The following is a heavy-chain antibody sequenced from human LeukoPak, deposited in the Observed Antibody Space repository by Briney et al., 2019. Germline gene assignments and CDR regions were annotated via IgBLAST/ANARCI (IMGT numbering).Heavy chain of an antibody. CDR3: ARGGDYGDLRYFDY. Sequence: PSETLSLTCTVSGGSINNYYWSWIRQPPGKGLEWIGYIYYRGSTNYNPALKSRVTFSVDTSNNQFSLKINSVTAADTAEYYCARGGDYGDLRYFDYWGQGTLVTVSS. J-gene: IGHJ4*02. CDR2: IYYRGST. CDR1: GGSINNYY. D-gene: IGHD4-17*01. V-gene: IGHV4-59*01.